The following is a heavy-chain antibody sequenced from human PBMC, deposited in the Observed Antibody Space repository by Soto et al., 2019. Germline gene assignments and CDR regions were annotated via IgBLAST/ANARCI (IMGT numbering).Heavy chain of an antibody. V-gene: IGHV3-23*01. Sequence: EVELLESGGGLVQPGGSLRLSCAASAFGFRVYAMSWVRQAPGKGLEWVAVISASGAGTYYADSVKGRFTISRDNSKNTLSLQMNSMSAEDTALYYCARSYCTSGSCYTVGDWGQGTLVTVSS. CDR3: ARSYCTSGSCYTVGD. J-gene: IGHJ4*02. CDR1: AFGFRVYA. D-gene: IGHD2-15*01. CDR2: ISASGAGT.